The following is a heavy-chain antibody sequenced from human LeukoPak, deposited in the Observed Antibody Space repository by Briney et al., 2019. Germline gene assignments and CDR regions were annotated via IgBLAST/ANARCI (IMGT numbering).Heavy chain of an antibody. D-gene: IGHD1-1*01. CDR2: RCSNGKRI. CDR1: EFTQNNYE. J-gene: IGHJ4*02. V-gene: IGHV3-48*03. Sequence: GGSLRLSCAASEFTQNNYEMHGVRQARGRGREGVAYRCSNGKRIHYAESVKGRFTISRDNAKASVYVVLNSLRVEETAVYCCARGRPYNWNDGIDYWGQGILVTVS. CDR3: ARGRPYNWNDGIDY.